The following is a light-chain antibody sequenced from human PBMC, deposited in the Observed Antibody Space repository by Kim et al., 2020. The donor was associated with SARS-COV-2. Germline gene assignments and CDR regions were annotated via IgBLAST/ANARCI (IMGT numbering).Light chain of an antibody. J-gene: IGKJ5*01. CDR1: QIINKD. CDR2: TAS. V-gene: IGKV1-39*01. Sequence: CVVDRVNITCRASQIINKDLNLYQQKPAKSPKPLIYTASSLQSGVPSRCSGSGAVTDFTLTISSLQPEDFATYYCQQSYSTPTFGQGTRLEIK. CDR3: QQSYSTPT.